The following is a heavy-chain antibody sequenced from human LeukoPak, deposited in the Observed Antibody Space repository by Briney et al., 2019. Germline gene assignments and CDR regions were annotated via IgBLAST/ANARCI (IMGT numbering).Heavy chain of an antibody. CDR2: IRYDGSNK. CDR3: ARDHRSSSWYNYYYYYMDV. D-gene: IGHD6-13*01. V-gene: IGHV3-30*02. CDR1: GFTFSSYG. J-gene: IGHJ6*03. Sequence: PGGSLRLSCAASGFTFSSYGMHWVRQAPGKGLEWVAFIRYDGSNKYYADSVKGRFTISRDNSKNTLYLQMNSLRAEDTAVYYCARDHRSSSWYNYYYYYMDVWGKGTTVTVSS.